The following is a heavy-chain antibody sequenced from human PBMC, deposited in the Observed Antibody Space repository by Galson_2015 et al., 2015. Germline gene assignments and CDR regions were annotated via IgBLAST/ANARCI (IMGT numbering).Heavy chain of an antibody. CDR2: MNPNSGNT. J-gene: IGHJ6*02. D-gene: IGHD3-9*01. CDR1: GYTFTSYD. V-gene: IGHV1-8*01. Sequence: SVKVSCKASGYTFTSYDINWVRQATGQGLEWMGWMNPNSGNTGYAQKFQGRVTMTRNTSITTAYLELSSLRSEDTAVYYCARARLDGSLNYYYGMDVCGQGTTVTVSS. CDR3: ARARLDGSLNYYYGMDV.